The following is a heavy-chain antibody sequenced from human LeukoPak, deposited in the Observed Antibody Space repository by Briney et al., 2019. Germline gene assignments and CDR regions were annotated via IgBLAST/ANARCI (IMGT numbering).Heavy chain of an antibody. CDR1: GVTFSSYA. CDR3: AKDSSSSWYYFDY. Sequence: GGSLRLSCAASGVTFSSYAMTWVRQAPGKGLERVSAISGSGGSTYYADSVKGRFTISRDNSKNTLYLQMNSLRAEDTAVYYCAKDSSSSWYYFDYWGQGTLVTVSS. CDR2: ISGSGGST. J-gene: IGHJ4*02. V-gene: IGHV3-23*01. D-gene: IGHD6-13*01.